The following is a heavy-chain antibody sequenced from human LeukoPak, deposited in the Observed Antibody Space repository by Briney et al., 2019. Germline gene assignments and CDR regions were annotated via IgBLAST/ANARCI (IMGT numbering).Heavy chain of an antibody. V-gene: IGHV2-26*01. D-gene: IGHD3-3*01. CDR3: ARINYDFSSGYYPPWFDP. Sequence: ETLSLTCSVSGGSINNYYWSWIRQPPGKALEWLAHIFSNDGESYNTSLKNRLTFSKDTSKSQVVLTMTNMDPVDTATYYCARINYDFSSGYYPPWFDPWGQGTLVTVSS. CDR1: GGSINNYYW. CDR2: IFSNDGE. J-gene: IGHJ5*02.